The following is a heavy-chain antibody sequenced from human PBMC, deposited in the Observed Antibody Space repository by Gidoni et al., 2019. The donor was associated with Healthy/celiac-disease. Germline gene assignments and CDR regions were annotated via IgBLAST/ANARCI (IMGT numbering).Heavy chain of an antibody. CDR2: ISGSGGST. CDR3: AKGAHYYYDSSGYYGVYFDY. D-gene: IGHD3-22*01. J-gene: IGHJ4*02. CDR1: GFTFSSYA. Sequence: EVQLLESGGGLVQPGGSLRLSCAASGFTFSSYAMSWVRQAPGKGLEWVSAISGSGGSTYYADSVKGRFTISRDNSKNTLYLQMNSLRAEDTAVYYCAKGAHYYYDSSGYYGVYFDYWGQGTLVTVSS. V-gene: IGHV3-23*01.